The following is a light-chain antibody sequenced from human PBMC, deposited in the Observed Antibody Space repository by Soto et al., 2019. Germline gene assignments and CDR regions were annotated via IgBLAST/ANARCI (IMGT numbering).Light chain of an antibody. V-gene: IGLV2-14*01. Sequence: QSALTQPASVSGSPGQSITISCTGTSSDVGRYNYVSWYQQHPGKAPKFMIYEVSNRPSGVSNRFSGSKSGNTASLTISGLQAEDEADYYCTSYTSINTYVFGTGTRSPS. CDR3: TSYTSINTYV. CDR2: EVS. CDR1: SSDVGRYNY. J-gene: IGLJ1*01.